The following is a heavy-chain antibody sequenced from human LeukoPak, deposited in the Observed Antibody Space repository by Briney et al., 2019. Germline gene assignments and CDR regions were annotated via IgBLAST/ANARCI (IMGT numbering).Heavy chain of an antibody. CDR3: ARDVATGKFDP. J-gene: IGHJ5*02. V-gene: IGHV4-34*01. D-gene: IGHD5-12*01. CDR1: GGSFSGYY. Sequence: PSETLSLTWAVYGGSFSGYYWSWIRQPPGKGLEWIGEINHSGSTNYNPSLKSRVTISVDTPKNQFSLKLSSVTAADTAVYYCARDVATGKFDPWGQGTLVTVSS. CDR2: INHSGST.